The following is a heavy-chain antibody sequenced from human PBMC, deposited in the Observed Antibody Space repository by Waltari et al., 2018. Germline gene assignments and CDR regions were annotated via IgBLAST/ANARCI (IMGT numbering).Heavy chain of an antibody. V-gene: IGHV4-59*08. Sequence: QVQLQESGPGLVMPSETLSLTCTVSGGSISRYYWTWLRQPPGKGLDWIGYIYYTGTTNYNPSLKSRVTISVDTSRNQISLRLSSVTAADTAVYYCARGAAAITGLDYWGQGTLVTVSS. CDR2: IYYTGTT. CDR1: GGSISRYY. J-gene: IGHJ4*02. CDR3: ARGAAAITGLDY. D-gene: IGHD2-2*02.